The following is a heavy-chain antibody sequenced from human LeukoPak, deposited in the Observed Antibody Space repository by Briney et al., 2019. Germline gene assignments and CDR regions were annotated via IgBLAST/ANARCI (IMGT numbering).Heavy chain of an antibody. CDR1: GYTFTSYG. V-gene: IGHV1-18*01. J-gene: IGHJ3*02. CDR2: ISAYNGNT. D-gene: IGHD3-22*01. CDR3: AREGELGYYYDSSGPPDI. Sequence: GASVKVSCKASGYTFTSYGISWVRQAPGQGLEWMGWISAYNGNTNYAQKFQGRVTMTTDTSTSTAYMELRSLRSDDTAVYYCAREGELGYYYDSSGPPDIWGQGTMVTVSS.